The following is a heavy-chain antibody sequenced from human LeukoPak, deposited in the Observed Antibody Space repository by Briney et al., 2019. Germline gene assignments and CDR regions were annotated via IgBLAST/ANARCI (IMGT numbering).Heavy chain of an antibody. CDR3: ARAYSSSWEAYYFDY. D-gene: IGHD6-13*01. CDR2: ISGSGGST. CDR1: GFTFSSYA. Sequence: GGSLRLSCAASGFTFSSYAMSWVRQAPGKGLEWVSAISGSGGSTYYADSVKGRFTISRDNSKNTLYLQTNSLRAEDTAVYYCARAYSSSWEAYYFDYWGQGTLVTVSS. V-gene: IGHV3-23*01. J-gene: IGHJ4*02.